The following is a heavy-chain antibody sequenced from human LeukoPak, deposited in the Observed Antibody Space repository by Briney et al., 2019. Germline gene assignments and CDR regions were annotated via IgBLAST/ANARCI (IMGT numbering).Heavy chain of an antibody. V-gene: IGHV3-9*01. CDR3: AKAEVYYYDSSGYPLGWYFDL. J-gene: IGHJ2*01. CDR1: GFTFDDYG. CDR2: ISWNSGSI. Sequence: GRSLRLSCAASGFTFDDYGMSWVRQAPGKGLEWVSGISWNSGSIGYADSVKGRFTISRDNAKNSLYLQMNSLRAEDTALYYCAKAEVYYYDSSGYPLGWYFDLWGRGTLVTVSS. D-gene: IGHD3-22*01.